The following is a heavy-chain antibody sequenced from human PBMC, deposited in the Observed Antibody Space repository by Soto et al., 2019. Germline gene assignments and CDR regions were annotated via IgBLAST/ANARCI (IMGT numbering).Heavy chain of an antibody. V-gene: IGHV1-2*02. D-gene: IGHD3-16*01. CDR2: INPNSGGT. CDR3: ASAWGPTYDPFDI. Sequence: ASVKVSCKASGYTFTGYYMHWVRQAPGRGLEWMGWINPNSGGTNYAQKFQGRVTMTRDTSISTAYMELSRLRSDDTAVYYCASAWGPTYDPFDIWGQGTMVTVSS. CDR1: GYTFTGYY. J-gene: IGHJ3*02.